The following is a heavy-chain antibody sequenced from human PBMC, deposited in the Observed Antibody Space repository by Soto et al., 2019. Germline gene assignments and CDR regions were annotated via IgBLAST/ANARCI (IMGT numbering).Heavy chain of an antibody. J-gene: IGHJ4*02. CDR3: ARATQPYYDTSGYYSYVH. V-gene: IGHV3-7*01. D-gene: IGHD3-22*01. CDR1: GFMFGNYW. Sequence: PGGSLRLSCAPSGFMFGNYWMSWVRQAPGKGLEWVANIKQDGSEKYYVDSVKGRFTISRDNAKNSLYLQMTSLRADDTAVYYCARATQPYYDTSGYYSYVHWGQGAQVTVSS. CDR2: IKQDGSEK.